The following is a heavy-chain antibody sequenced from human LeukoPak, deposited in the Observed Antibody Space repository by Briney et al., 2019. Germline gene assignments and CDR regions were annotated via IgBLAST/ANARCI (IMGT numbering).Heavy chain of an antibody. CDR3: ARARRLTMVRGVMYGF. J-gene: IGHJ4*02. D-gene: IGHD3-10*01. V-gene: IGHV4-34*01. CDR1: GGSFSGYY. CDR2: INHSGST. Sequence: PSETLSLTCAVSGGSFSGYYWSWIRQPPGKRLEWSGEINHSGSTNYNPSLKSRVTISVDTSKNQFSLKLSSVTAADTAVYYCARARRLTMVRGVMYGFWGQGTLVTVSS.